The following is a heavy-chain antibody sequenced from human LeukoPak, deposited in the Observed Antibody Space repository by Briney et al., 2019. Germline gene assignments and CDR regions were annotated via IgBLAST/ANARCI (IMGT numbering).Heavy chain of an antibody. D-gene: IGHD6-13*01. J-gene: IGHJ4*02. CDR1: GGSISSSSYY. V-gene: IGHV4-39*07. Sequence: PSETLSLTCTVSGGSISSSSYYWGWIRQPPGKGLEWIGSIYYSGSTYYNPSLKSRVTISVDTSKNQFSLKLSSVTAADTAVYYCARDQALGYSGVWGQGTLVTVSS. CDR2: IYYSGST. CDR3: ARDQALGYSGV.